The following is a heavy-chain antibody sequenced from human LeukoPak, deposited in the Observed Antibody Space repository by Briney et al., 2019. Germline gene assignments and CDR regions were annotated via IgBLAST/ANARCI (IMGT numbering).Heavy chain of an antibody. D-gene: IGHD3-22*01. J-gene: IGHJ4*02. Sequence: PGGSLRLSCAASGFTFSAYWMHWVRQAPGKGLVWVSRMNSDGSSTSYGDSVKGRFTISRDNAKNTLYLQMNSLRAEDTAVYYCARVAGDSSGYYHYFESWGQGTLVTVSS. CDR2: MNSDGSST. V-gene: IGHV3-74*01. CDR1: GFTFSAYW. CDR3: ARVAGDSSGYYHYFES.